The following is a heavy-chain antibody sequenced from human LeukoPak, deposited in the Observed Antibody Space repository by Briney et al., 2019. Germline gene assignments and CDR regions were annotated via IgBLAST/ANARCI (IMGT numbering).Heavy chain of an antibody. CDR2: INPSGGST. CDR1: GGTFSSYA. CDR3: AREGRGLQPDY. Sequence: ASVKVSCKASGGTFSSYAISWVRQAPGQGLEWMGIINPSGGSTSYAQKFQGRVTMTRDTSTSTVYMELSSLRSEDTAVYYCAREGRGLQPDYWGQGTLVTVSS. J-gene: IGHJ4*02. D-gene: IGHD5-24*01. V-gene: IGHV1-46*01.